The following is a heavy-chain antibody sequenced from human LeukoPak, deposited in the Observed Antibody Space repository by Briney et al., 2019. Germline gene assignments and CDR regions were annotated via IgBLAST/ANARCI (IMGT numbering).Heavy chain of an antibody. CDR1: GGSFSGYY. CDR2: INHSGST. D-gene: IGHD5-18*01. V-gene: IGHV4-34*01. Sequence: SETLSLTCAVYGGSFSGYYWSWIRRPPGKGLEWIGEINHSGSTNYNPSLKSRVTISVDTSKNQFSLKLSSVTAADTAVYYCASGYSYGYDYWGQGTLVTVSS. J-gene: IGHJ4*02. CDR3: ASGYSYGYDY.